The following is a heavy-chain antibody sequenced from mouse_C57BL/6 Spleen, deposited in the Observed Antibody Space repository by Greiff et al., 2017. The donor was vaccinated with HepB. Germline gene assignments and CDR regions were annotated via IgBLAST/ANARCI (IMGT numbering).Heavy chain of an antibody. J-gene: IGHJ2*01. D-gene: IGHD1-2*01. CDR3: ARYGDGAFDY. CDR2: IHPNSGST. Sequence: VQLQQPGAELVKPGASVKLSCKASGYTFTSYWMHWVKQRPGQGLEWIGMIHPNSGSTNYNETFKSKATLTVDKSSSTAYMQLSSLTSEDSAVYYCARYGDGAFDYWGQGTTLTVSS. V-gene: IGHV1-64*01. CDR1: GYTFTSYW.